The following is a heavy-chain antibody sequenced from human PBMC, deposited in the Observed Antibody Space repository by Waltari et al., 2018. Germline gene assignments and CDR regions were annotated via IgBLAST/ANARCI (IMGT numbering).Heavy chain of an antibody. Sequence: VSGYSISSGYYWGWIRQPPGKGLEWIGSIYHSGSTYYNPSLKSRVTISVDTSKNQFSLKLSSVTAADTAVYYCARVYYDFWSGHPYYFDYWGQGTLVTVSS. V-gene: IGHV4-38-2*02. CDR3: ARVYYDFWSGHPYYFDY. D-gene: IGHD3-3*01. CDR2: IYHSGST. J-gene: IGHJ4*02. CDR1: GYSISSGYY.